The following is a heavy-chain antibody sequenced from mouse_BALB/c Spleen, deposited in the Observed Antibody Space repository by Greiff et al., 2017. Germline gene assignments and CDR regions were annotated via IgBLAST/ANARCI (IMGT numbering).Heavy chain of an antibody. Sequence: VQRVESGPGLVAPSQSLSITCTVSGFSLTSYGVHWVRQPPGKGLEWLGVIWAGGSTNYNSALMSRLSISKDNSKSQVFLKMNSLQTDDTAMYYCARDGPSGTWFAYWGQGTLVTVSA. CDR1: GFSLTSYG. D-gene: IGHD4-1*01. CDR3: ARDGPSGTWFAY. J-gene: IGHJ3*01. CDR2: IWAGGST. V-gene: IGHV2-9*02.